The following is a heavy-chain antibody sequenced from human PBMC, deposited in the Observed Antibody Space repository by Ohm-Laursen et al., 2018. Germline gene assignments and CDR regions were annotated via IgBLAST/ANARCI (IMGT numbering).Heavy chain of an antibody. V-gene: IGHV3-23*01. CDR1: GFTFSSYA. CDR2: ISASGGST. CDR3: AKLYSSTGDAFDI. Sequence: SLRLSCAASGFTFSSYAMSWVRQAPGKGLEWVSTISASGGSTYYADSVKGRFTISRDNSKNTLYLQMNSLRAEDTAVYYCAKLYSSTGDAFDIWGQGTMVTVSS. J-gene: IGHJ3*02. D-gene: IGHD2-8*01.